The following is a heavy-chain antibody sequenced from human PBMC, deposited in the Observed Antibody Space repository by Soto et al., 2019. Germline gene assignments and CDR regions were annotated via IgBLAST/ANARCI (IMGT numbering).Heavy chain of an antibody. J-gene: IGHJ5*02. V-gene: IGHV3-23*01. CDR1: GFIFENFG. D-gene: IGHD1-26*01. Sequence: GGSLRLSCAASGFIFENFGMSWVRQAPGKGLEWISSISGSGFKKYYADSVKGRFTISRDNSKSTVYLELNNLSAEDTAVYHCAKNQGVELVPLATVDWFDPWGQGSVVTVSA. CDR2: ISGSGFKK. CDR3: AKNQGVELVPLATVDWFDP.